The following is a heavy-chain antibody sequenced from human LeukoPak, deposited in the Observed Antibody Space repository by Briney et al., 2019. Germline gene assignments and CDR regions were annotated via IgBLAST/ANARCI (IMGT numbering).Heavy chain of an antibody. CDR1: GYTFIHYY. J-gene: IGHJ4*02. D-gene: IGHD1-26*01. CDR3: VTLGATNFDY. V-gene: IGHV1-2*02. Sequence: GASVKVSCKASGYTFIHYYIHWVRQAPGQGLEFLGWISPDSGGTNYPQKFQGRVTLTRDTSISTAYMELSRLRSDDTAVYYCVTLGATNFDYWGQGTLVTVSS. CDR2: ISPDSGGT.